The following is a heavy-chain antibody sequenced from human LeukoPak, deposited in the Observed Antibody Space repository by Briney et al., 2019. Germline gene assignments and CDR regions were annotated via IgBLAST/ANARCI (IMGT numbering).Heavy chain of an antibody. CDR2: IYSGGST. Sequence: PGGSLRLSCAASGFTVRSNYMSWVRQAPGKGLEWVSVIYSGGSTYYADSVQGRFTLSRDNSKNTVYLQMNSLRAEDTAVYYCARSDSEQWLISGAFDIWGQGTMVTVSS. CDR3: ARSDSEQWLISGAFDI. J-gene: IGHJ3*02. D-gene: IGHD6-19*01. CDR1: GFTVRSNY. V-gene: IGHV3-53*01.